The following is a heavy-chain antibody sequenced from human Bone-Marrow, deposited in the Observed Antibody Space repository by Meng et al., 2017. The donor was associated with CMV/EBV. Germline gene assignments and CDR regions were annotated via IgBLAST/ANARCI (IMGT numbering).Heavy chain of an antibody. D-gene: IGHD3-3*01. CDR1: GFTFSGSA. Sequence: GESLKISCAASGFTFSGSAMHWVRQASGKGLGWGGRIRSKANSYATAYAASVKGRFTITRDDSKNTAYLQMNSLKTEDTAVYYCTRDYDLEGPYYYYDMNVWGQGTTVTVSS. CDR3: TRDYDLEGPYYYYDMNV. CDR2: IRSKANSYAT. V-gene: IGHV3-73*01. J-gene: IGHJ6*02.